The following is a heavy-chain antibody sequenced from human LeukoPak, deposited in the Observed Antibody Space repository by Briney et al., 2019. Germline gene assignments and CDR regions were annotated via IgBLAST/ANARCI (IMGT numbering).Heavy chain of an antibody. Sequence: PSETLSLTCTVSGGSISSYYWSWIRQPAGKGLEWIGRIYTSGSTNYNPSLKSRVTISVDTSKNQFSLKLSSVTAADTAVYYCARESSVITMVRGVIITPPVYYYMDVWGKGTTVTISS. CDR1: GGSISSYY. CDR2: IYTSGST. J-gene: IGHJ6*03. V-gene: IGHV4-4*07. CDR3: ARESSVITMVRGVIITPPVYYYMDV. D-gene: IGHD3-10*01.